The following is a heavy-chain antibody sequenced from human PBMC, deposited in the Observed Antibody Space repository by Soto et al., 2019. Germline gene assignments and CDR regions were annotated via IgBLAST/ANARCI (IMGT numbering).Heavy chain of an antibody. J-gene: IGHJ1*01. CDR1: GYTLTELS. D-gene: IGHD4-17*01. V-gene: IGHV1-24*01. CDR2: FDPEDGET. Sequence: VSVKVSCKVSGYTLTELSMHWVRQAPGKGLEWMGGFDPEDGETIYAQKFQGRVTMTEDTSTDTAYMELSSLRSEDTAVYYCATVPMLGYGDYFFQHWGQGTLVTVSS. CDR3: ATVPMLGYGDYFFQH.